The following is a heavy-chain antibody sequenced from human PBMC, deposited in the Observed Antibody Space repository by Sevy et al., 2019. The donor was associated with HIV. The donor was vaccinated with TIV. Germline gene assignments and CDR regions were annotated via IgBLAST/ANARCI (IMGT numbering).Heavy chain of an antibody. CDR1: GFTVSSNY. Sequence: GGSLRLSCAASGFTVSSNYMSWVRQAPGKGLEWVSVIYSGGSTYYADSVKGRFTISRDNSKNTLYLQMNSLRAEDTAVYYCARGGYYYDSSDYRSHSYYYYGMDVWGQGTTVTVSS. CDR2: IYSGGST. J-gene: IGHJ6*02. CDR3: ARGGYYYDSSDYRSHSYYYYGMDV. D-gene: IGHD3-22*01. V-gene: IGHV3-53*01.